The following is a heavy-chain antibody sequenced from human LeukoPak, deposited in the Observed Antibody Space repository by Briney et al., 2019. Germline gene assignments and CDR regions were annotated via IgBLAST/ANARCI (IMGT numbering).Heavy chain of an antibody. CDR1: GFTFSSYS. V-gene: IGHV3-21*01. CDR2: ISSSSSYI. Sequence: GGSLRLSCAASGFTFSSYSMNWVRQAPGKGLGWASSISSSSSYIYYADSVKGRFTISRDNAKNSLYLQMNSLRAEDTAVYYCVKGNSKWLLSPHLGYWGQGTLVTVSS. D-gene: IGHD3-22*01. CDR3: VKGNSKWLLSPHLGY. J-gene: IGHJ4*02.